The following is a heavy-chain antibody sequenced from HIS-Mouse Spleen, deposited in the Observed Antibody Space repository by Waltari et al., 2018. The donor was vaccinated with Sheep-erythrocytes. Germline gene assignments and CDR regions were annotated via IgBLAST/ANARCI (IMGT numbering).Heavy chain of an antibody. CDR2: IIPIHGRA. V-gene: IGHV1-69*04. CDR3: AQTGATTPHFDY. D-gene: IGHD1-26*01. CDR1: GGTFSSYA. Sequence: QVKLVQSGAGVKRPGSSVKVSCKASGGTFSSYAISWARQAPGQGLEWMGRIIPIHGRANCAQKCQGRVTITADKSTSTAYMELSSLRSEDRAVYYCAQTGATTPHFDYWGQGTLVTVSS. J-gene: IGHJ4*02.